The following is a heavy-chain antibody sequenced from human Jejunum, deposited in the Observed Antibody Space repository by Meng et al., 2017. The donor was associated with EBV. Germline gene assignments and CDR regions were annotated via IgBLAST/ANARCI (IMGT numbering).Heavy chain of an antibody. Sequence: VQLQESVPGLVKPSETLSLTCSVSGDSVTGYNYWTWIRQPPGKGLEWIGNLYYAGKAIYKPSLQSRVTISVDTSKNQISLKVTSVTAADTAIYYCARGRGYDYGDSWGQGTLVTVSS. D-gene: IGHD5-12*01. CDR3: ARGRGYDYGDS. CDR1: GDSVTGYNY. CDR2: LYYAGKA. J-gene: IGHJ5*02. V-gene: IGHV4-61*01.